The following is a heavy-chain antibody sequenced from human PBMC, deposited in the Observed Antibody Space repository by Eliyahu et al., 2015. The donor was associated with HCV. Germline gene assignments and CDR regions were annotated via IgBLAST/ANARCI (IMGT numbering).Heavy chain of an antibody. J-gene: IGHJ2*01. CDR3: ARGSRSTWYWYFDL. D-gene: IGHD1-26*01. CDR2: INAGNGDT. Sequence: QVQLVQSGAEVRKPGASVKVSCKASGYTFISNAMHWVRQAPGERLEWMGWINAGNGDTKYSQTFQGRVTITRDTSASTAYMELSNLRSEDTAVYYCARGSRSTWYWYFDLWGRGTLVTVSS. CDR1: GYTFISNA. V-gene: IGHV1-3*01.